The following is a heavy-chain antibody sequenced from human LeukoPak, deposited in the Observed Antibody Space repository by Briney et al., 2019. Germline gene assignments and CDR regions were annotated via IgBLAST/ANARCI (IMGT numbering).Heavy chain of an antibody. J-gene: IGHJ4*02. CDR3: ARRPVRGLYYFDH. CDR2: LYYSGST. CDR1: GGSISGYY. D-gene: IGHD3/OR15-3a*01. V-gene: IGHV4-59*08. Sequence: SETLSLTCTVSGGSISGYYWSWIRPPRGKGLEGIGYLYYSGSTNYNPSLKSRINISLDTSKNQFSLKLTSVTAADTAVYYCARRPVRGLYYFDHWGQGTLVTVSS.